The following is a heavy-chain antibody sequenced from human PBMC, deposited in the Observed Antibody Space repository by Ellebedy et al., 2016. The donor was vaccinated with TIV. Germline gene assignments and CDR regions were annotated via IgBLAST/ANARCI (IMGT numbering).Heavy chain of an antibody. V-gene: IGHV4-38-2*02. D-gene: IGHD3/OR15-3a*01. Sequence: SETLSLXXTVSDYSISSGYYWGCIRQPPGKGLEWIGSMYHSGSTYYNPSLKSRVTISVDTSKNQFSLKLSSVTAAETAVYYCTRTDLRYGMDVWGQGTTVTVSS. CDR3: TRTDLRYGMDV. CDR1: DYSISSGYY. J-gene: IGHJ6*02. CDR2: MYHSGST.